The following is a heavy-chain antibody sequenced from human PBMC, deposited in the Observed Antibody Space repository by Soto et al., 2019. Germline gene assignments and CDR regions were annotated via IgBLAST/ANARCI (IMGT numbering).Heavy chain of an antibody. CDR1: GFTFSSDA. Sequence: EVQLLESGGGLVQPGGSLRLSCAASGFTFSSDAMSWVRQAPGTGLEWVSAISGRGGSTYYADSVKARFTISRDNYKNPLYLQMNSLRAEDTAVYYCARKGLVVVAAAKHEYFQHGGQRTLVTVAS. D-gene: IGHD2-2*01. J-gene: IGHJ1*01. V-gene: IGHV3-23*01. CDR2: ISGRGGST. CDR3: ARKGLVVVAAAKHEYFQH.